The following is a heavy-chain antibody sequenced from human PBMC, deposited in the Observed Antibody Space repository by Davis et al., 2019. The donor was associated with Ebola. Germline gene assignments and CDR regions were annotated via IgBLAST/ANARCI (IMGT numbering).Heavy chain of an antibody. CDR3: ARYSSGLFDP. CDR2: INPSGGST. J-gene: IGHJ5*02. CDR1: GYTFTSYY. V-gene: IGHV1-46*01. D-gene: IGHD6-19*01. Sequence: ASVKVSCQASGYTFTSYYMHCVRQAPGQGLQWMGLINPSGGSTSYARKFQGRVTMTRDTSTSTVYMELSSLRSEDTAVYYCARYSSGLFDPWGQGTLVTVAS.